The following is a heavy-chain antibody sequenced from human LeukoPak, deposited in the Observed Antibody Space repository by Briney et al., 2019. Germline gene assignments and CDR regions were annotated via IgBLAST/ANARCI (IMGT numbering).Heavy chain of an antibody. Sequence: GGSLRLSCAASGFTFSSYAMSWVGQAPGKGLEWVSAISGSGGSTYYADSVKGRFTISRDNSKNTLYLQMNSLRAEDTAVYYCAKDLYVGYSSGCSDYWGQGTLVTVSS. D-gene: IGHD6-19*01. CDR1: GFTFSSYA. J-gene: IGHJ4*02. CDR2: ISGSGGST. CDR3: AKDLYVGYSSGCSDY. V-gene: IGHV3-23*01.